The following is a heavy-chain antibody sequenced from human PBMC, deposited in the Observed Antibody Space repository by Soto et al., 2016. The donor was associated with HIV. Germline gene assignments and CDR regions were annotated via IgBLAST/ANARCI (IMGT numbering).Heavy chain of an antibody. D-gene: IGHD3-9*01. V-gene: IGHV4-39*01. Sequence: QLQLQESGPGLVKPSETLSLTCTVSGGSISRSTYYWGWIRQPPGKGLEWIGNIFYSGSTYYNPSLKSRVTISVDTSKNQFSLKLSSVTAADTAVYYCARLLSLVTPPHGAYVPNWFDPWGQGTLVTVSS. J-gene: IGHJ5*02. CDR2: IFYSGST. CDR1: GGSISRSTYY. CDR3: ARLLSLVTPPHGAYVPNWFDP.